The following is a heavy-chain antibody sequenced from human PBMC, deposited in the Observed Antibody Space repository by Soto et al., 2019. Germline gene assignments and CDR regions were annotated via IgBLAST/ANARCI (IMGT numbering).Heavy chain of an antibody. J-gene: IGHJ5*02. V-gene: IGHV3-23*01. D-gene: IGHD3-3*01. CDR1: GFTFSSYA. Sequence: GGSLRLSCAASGFTFSSYAMSWVRQAPGKGLEWVSGICGSGGSTYYADSVKGRFTISSDHSKNTLYLQMNSLRAEDTAVYYCAKLLRCLRDNWFDPWGQGALVTVSS. CDR3: AKLLRCLRDNWFDP. CDR2: ICGSGGST.